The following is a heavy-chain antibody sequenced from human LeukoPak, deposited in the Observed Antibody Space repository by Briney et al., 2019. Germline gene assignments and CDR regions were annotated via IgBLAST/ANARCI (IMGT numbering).Heavy chain of an antibody. J-gene: IGHJ4*02. Sequence: GASVKVSCKVSGYTLTELSMHWVRQAPGKGLEWMGGFDPEDGETIYAQKFQGRVTMTEDTTTDTAYMELSSLRSEDTAVYYCATGLRGDDSSGYYLPFDYWGQGTLVTVSS. CDR1: GYTLTELS. V-gene: IGHV1-24*01. D-gene: IGHD3-22*01. CDR2: FDPEDGET. CDR3: ATGLRGDDSSGYYLPFDY.